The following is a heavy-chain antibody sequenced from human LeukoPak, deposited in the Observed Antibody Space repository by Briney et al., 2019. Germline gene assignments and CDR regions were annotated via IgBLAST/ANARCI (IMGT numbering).Heavy chain of an antibody. V-gene: IGHV3-30*18. CDR3: AKDRGG. J-gene: IGHJ4*02. Sequence: PGRSLRLSCAASGFTFSSYGMHWVRQAPGKGLEWVAVISYDGNNKYYADSVKGRFTISRDNSKNTLYLQMNRLRAEDTAVYYCAKDRGGWGQGTLVTVSS. D-gene: IGHD3-16*01. CDR1: GFTFSSYG. CDR2: ISYDGNNK.